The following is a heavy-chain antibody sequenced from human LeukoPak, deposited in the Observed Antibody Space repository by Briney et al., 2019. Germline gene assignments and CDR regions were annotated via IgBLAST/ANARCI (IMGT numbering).Heavy chain of an antibody. CDR1: GFTFSSNY. CDR3: ARAVSFRGVIIGYFDY. J-gene: IGHJ4*02. V-gene: IGHV3-53*01. Sequence: GGSLRLSCAASGFTFSSNYMSWVRQAPGKGLEWVSVIYSGGSTYYADSVKGRFTISRDNSKNTLYLQMNSLRAEDTAVYYCARAVSFRGVIIGYFDYWGQGTLVTVSS. D-gene: IGHD3-10*01. CDR2: IYSGGST.